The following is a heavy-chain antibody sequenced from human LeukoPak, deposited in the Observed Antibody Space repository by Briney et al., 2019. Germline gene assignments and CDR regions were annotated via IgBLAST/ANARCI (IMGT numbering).Heavy chain of an antibody. CDR3: AKSRSGYYRFDY. D-gene: IGHD3-3*01. V-gene: IGHV3-23*01. CDR2: ISSSGGST. CDR1: GFTFSNYA. Sequence: GGSLRLSCAASGFTFSNYAMSWVRQAPGKGLEWVSVISSSGGSTYCADSVKGRFTISRDISKNTLYLQMDSLRAEDTAVYYCAKSRSGYYRFDYWGQGTLVTVSS. J-gene: IGHJ4*02.